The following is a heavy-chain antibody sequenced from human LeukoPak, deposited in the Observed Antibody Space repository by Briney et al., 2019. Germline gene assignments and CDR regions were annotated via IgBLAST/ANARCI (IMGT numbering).Heavy chain of an antibody. CDR2: IYASGST. V-gene: IGHV4-4*09. CDR3: ARHAHEYSSLKKFDP. Sequence: SETLSLTCTVSGASFNTYYWGWIRQPPGKGLEWIGYIYASGSTNYNPSLESRVTMSVDTSKNQFSLKLSSVTAADTPVYYCARHAHEYSSLKKFDPWGQGTLVTVSS. J-gene: IGHJ5*02. CDR1: GASFNTYY. D-gene: IGHD6-6*01.